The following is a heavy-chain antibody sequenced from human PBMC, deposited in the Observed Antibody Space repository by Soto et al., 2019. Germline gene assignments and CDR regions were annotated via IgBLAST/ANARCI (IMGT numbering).Heavy chain of an antibody. CDR1: ERSIVGSY. CDR3: AKSVAVPGAHIDY. CDR2: VYYTGST. Sequence: TLELTYLVSERSIVGSYGSCFRPTTGKGLEWLGYVYYTGSTNYSPSLRSRVRISVDTSKNEFSLRLSSVTAADTAVYFCAKSVAVPGAHIDYWGQGTQVTVSS. V-gene: IGHV4-59*01. D-gene: IGHD6-19*01. J-gene: IGHJ4*02.